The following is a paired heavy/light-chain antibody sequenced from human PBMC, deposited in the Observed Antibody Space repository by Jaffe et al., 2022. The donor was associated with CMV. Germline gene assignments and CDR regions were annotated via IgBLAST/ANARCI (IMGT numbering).Heavy chain of an antibody. CDR2: IYYSGTT. J-gene: IGHJ5*02. CDR1: GGSISSYY. V-gene: IGHV4-59*08. CDR3: ARHFDCGSTSCYHANWFDP. Sequence: QVQLQESGPGLVKPSETLSLTCTVSGGSISSYYWSWIRQPPGKGLEWIGYIYYSGTTNYNPSLRSRVTISVDTSKNQFSLRLSSVTAADTAVYYCARHFDCGSTSCYHANWFDPWGPGTLVTVSS. D-gene: IGHD2-2*01.
Light chain of an antibody. CDR3: QSYDNSLTGHVV. Sequence: QSVLTQPPSVSGAPGQRVTISCTGSSSNIGAGYDVHWYQQLPGTAPKLLIYGSSNRPSGVPDRFSGSKSGTSASLAITGLQAGDEADYYCQSYDNSLTGHVVFGGGTKLTVL. CDR2: GSS. V-gene: IGLV1-40*01. J-gene: IGLJ2*01. CDR1: SSNIGAGYD.